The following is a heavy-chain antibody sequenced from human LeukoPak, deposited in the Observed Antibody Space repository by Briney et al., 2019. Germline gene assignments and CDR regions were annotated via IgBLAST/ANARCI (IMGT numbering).Heavy chain of an antibody. CDR1: GFTFNNAW. CDR2: IKSKTDGGTT. CDR3: TTETDSSRDHHDPKPFDY. D-gene: IGHD6-13*01. Sequence: NPGGSLRLSCAVSGFTFNNAWMSWVRQAPGKGLEWVGRIKSKTDGGTTGYAAPVKGRFTISRDDSKNTLYLQMNSLKTEDTAVYYCTTETDSSRDHHDPKPFDYWGQGTLVTVSS. J-gene: IGHJ4*02. V-gene: IGHV3-15*01.